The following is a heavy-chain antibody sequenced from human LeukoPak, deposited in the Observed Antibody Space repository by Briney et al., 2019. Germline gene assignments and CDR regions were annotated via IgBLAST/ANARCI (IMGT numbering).Heavy chain of an antibody. CDR3: ARDPGTTPLDYYYYMDV. D-gene: IGHD1-7*01. CDR1: GGSISSGSYY. V-gene: IGHV4-61*02. CDR2: TYTSGST. J-gene: IGHJ6*03. Sequence: PSQTLSLTCTVSGGSISSGSYYWRWIRQPAGKGLEWIGRTYTSGSTNYNPSLKSRVTISVDTSKNPFSLKLSSVTAADTAVYYCARDPGTTPLDYYYYMDVWGKGTTVTVSS.